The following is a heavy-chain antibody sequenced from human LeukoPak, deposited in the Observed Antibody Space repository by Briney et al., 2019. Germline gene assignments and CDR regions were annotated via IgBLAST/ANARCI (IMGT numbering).Heavy chain of an antibody. CDR2: IYYSGST. J-gene: IGHJ5*02. V-gene: IGHV4-30-4*01. D-gene: IGHD3-9*01. CDR3: ASTYYDILTGPGRFDP. Sequence: SQTLSLTCTVSGGSISSGDYYWNWIRQPPGKGLEWIGYIYYSGSTYYNPSLKSRVTISVDTSKNQFSLKLSSVTAAGTAVYYCASTYYDILTGPGRFDPWGQGTLVTVSS. CDR1: GGSISSGDYY.